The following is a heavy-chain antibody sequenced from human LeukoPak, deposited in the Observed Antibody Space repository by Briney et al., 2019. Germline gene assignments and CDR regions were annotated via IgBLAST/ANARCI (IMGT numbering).Heavy chain of an antibody. CDR1: GFTFSSYA. D-gene: IGHD3-3*01. Sequence: GGSLRLSCAASGFTFSSYAMSWVRQAPGKGLEWVSAISGSGGSTYYADSVKGRFTISRDNSKNTLYLQMNSLRAEDTAVYYCARGGGLRFLEWLFPLDYWGQGTLVTVSS. V-gene: IGHV3-23*01. CDR3: ARGGGLRFLEWLFPLDY. J-gene: IGHJ4*02. CDR2: ISGSGGST.